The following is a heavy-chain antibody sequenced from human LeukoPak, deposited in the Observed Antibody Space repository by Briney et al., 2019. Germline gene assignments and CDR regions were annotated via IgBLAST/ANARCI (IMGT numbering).Heavy chain of an antibody. CDR1: GNSFGDYY. CDR2: IYTSGST. J-gene: IGHJ6*03. V-gene: IGHV4-4*07. Sequence: PSETLSLTCTVSGNSFGDYYWSWIRQPAGKGLEWIGRIYTSGSTNYNPSLKSRITISVDTSKKQFSLKLSSVTAADTAVYYCARTNCGGDCRGYYYSYYMDVWGKGTTVTISS. CDR3: ARTNCGGDCRGYYYSYYMDV. D-gene: IGHD2-21*02.